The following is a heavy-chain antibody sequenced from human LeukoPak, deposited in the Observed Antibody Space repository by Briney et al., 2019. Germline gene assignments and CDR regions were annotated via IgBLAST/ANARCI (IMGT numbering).Heavy chain of an antibody. D-gene: IGHD3-22*01. J-gene: IGHJ4*02. Sequence: GESLKISCKESGYNFTSYWIGWVRQMPGKGLEWMGIIYPGDSDTRYSPSFQGQVTISADKSISTAYLQWSSLKASDTAMYYCARRYYYDSSGYFDYWGQGTLVTVSS. CDR3: ARRYYYDSSGYFDY. CDR2: IYPGDSDT. CDR1: GYNFTSYW. V-gene: IGHV5-51*01.